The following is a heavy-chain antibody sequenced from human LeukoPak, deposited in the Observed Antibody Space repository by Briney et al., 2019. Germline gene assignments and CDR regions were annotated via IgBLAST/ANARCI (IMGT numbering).Heavy chain of an antibody. CDR3: ARDIPGWSYYYDSSGYYGIDY. CDR2: IIPIFGTA. V-gene: IGHV1-69*13. J-gene: IGHJ4*02. CDR1: GGTFSSYA. D-gene: IGHD3-22*01. Sequence: GSSVKVSCKASGGTFSSYAISWVRQAPGQGLEWMGGIIPIFGTANYAQKFQGRVTITADESTSTAYMELRSLRSDDTAVYYCARDIPGWSYYYDSSGYYGIDYWGQGTLVTVSS.